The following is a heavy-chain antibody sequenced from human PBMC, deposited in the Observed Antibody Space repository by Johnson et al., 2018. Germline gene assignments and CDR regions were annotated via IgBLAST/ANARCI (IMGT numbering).Heavy chain of an antibody. D-gene: IGHD6-13*01. CDR3: ARGRVASSSWGRNPPHYYSYHVMDV. J-gene: IGHJ6*02. V-gene: IGHV4-34*01. CDR1: GGSFSGYY. CDR2: IHQSGST. Sequence: QVQLQQWGAGLLKPSETLSLSCDVYGGSFSGYYWSWIRQPPGKGLEWIGEIHQSGSTNYNPSLRSRVTMSVDTSKNQLSLTLGSVTAADSAVYYCARGRVASSSWGRNPPHYYSYHVMDVWGQGTTVTVSS.